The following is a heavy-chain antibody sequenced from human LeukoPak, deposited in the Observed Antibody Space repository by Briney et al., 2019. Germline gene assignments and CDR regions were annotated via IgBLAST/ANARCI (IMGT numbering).Heavy chain of an antibody. J-gene: IGHJ4*02. D-gene: IGHD1-1*01. Sequence: GGSLRLSCATSGLTFSRYAMHWIRQAPGEGLEWVGFIRSKAYGETADYAASVKGRFAISRDDSKAIAYLQMNSLKTEDTAVYHCTRDRGAYNLYDYWGQGTLVTVSS. CDR3: TRDRGAYNLYDY. CDR1: GLTFSRYA. V-gene: IGHV3-49*03. CDR2: IRSKAYGETA.